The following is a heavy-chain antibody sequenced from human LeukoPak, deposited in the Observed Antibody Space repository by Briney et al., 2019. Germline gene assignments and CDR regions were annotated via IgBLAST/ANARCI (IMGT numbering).Heavy chain of an antibody. CDR1: GFTFTNAW. D-gene: IGHD3-10*01. CDR3: TTDLGTYYHGSQRLIPIDY. V-gene: IGHV3-15*01. Sequence: TGGSLRLSCVDSGFTFTNAWMSWVRQAPGKGLEWIGRIKSKTDGETTNYVEPVRGRFTISRDDSKSAVYLRMNSLKIEDTAVYYCTTDLGTYYHGSQRLIPIDYWGQGTLVTVSS. J-gene: IGHJ4*02. CDR2: IKSKTDGETT.